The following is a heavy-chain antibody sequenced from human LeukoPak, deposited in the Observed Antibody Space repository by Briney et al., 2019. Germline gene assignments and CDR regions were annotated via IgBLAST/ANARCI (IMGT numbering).Heavy chain of an antibody. J-gene: IGHJ4*02. D-gene: IGHD4-17*01. V-gene: IGHV3-21*01. CDR3: AKSYGDYGFDY. CDR2: ISSSSSYI. CDR1: GFTFSSYA. Sequence: PGGSLRLSCAASGFTFSSYAMNWVRQAPGKGLEWVSSISSSSSYIYYADSVKGRFTISRDNAKNSLYLQMNSLRAEDTAVYYCAKSYGDYGFDYWGQGTLVTVSS.